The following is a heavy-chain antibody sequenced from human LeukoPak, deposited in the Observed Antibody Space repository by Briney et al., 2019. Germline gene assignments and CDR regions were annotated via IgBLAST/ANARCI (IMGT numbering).Heavy chain of an antibody. V-gene: IGHV4-34*01. Sequence: SETLSLTCTVSGGSLSSYYWSWIRQPPGKGLEWIGEINHSGSTNYNPSLKSRVTISVDTSKNQFSLKLSSVTAADTAVYYCARGRVLLWFGTKNRFDYWGQGTLVTVSS. J-gene: IGHJ4*02. D-gene: IGHD3-10*01. CDR3: ARGRVLLWFGTKNRFDY. CDR1: GGSLSSYY. CDR2: INHSGST.